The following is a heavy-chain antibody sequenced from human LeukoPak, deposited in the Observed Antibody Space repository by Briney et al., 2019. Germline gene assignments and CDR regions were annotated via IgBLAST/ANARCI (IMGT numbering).Heavy chain of an antibody. CDR2: ISYHGNNQ. CDR1: GFTFSSHA. J-gene: IGHJ1*01. Sequence: GRSLSLSCAASGFTFSSHAMHWVRQAPGKGLQWVAVISYHGNNQNYADSVKGRFTISRDNSKNTLYLQMNSLRTEDTAVYYCANTGGYFQRWGQGTLVTVSS. CDR3: ANTGGYFQR. V-gene: IGHV3-30*04.